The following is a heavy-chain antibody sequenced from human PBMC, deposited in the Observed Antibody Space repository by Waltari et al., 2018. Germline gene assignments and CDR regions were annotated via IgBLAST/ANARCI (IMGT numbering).Heavy chain of an antibody. Sequence: QVQLQQWGAGLLKPSETLSLTCAVYGGSFSGYYWRWIRQPPGKGREWIGEINHSGSTNSNPSLKSRLTISVDTSKNQFSLKLSSVTAADTAVYYCARGNRAVAGVGPDYWGQGTLVTVSS. V-gene: IGHV4-34*01. CDR3: ARGNRAVAGVGPDY. J-gene: IGHJ4*02. CDR2: INHSGST. D-gene: IGHD6-19*01. CDR1: GGSFSGYY.